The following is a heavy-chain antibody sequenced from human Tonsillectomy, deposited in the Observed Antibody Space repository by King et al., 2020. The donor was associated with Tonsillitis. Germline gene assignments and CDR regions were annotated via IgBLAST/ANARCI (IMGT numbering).Heavy chain of an antibody. CDR3: AKFRMWEFSDRIYGVDV. Sequence: VQLVESGGGLVQPGGSQRLSCEGSGFSFRNYAMTWVRQTPGKGLEWISSITGTGDTTYVADSVKGRFTISRDNSTNTLYLHMHSLRADDTATYYCAKFRMWEFSDRIYGVDVWRPGTTVTVSS. D-gene: IGHD1-26*01. V-gene: IGHV3-23*04. CDR1: GFSFRNYA. J-gene: IGHJ6*01. CDR2: ITGTGDTT.